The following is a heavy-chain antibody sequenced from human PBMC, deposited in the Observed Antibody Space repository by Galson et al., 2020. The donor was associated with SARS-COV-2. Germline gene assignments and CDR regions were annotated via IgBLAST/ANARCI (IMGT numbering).Heavy chain of an antibody. D-gene: IGHD3-22*01. J-gene: IGHJ4*02. CDR1: GFNFSTYA. Sequence: GESLKISCEASGFNFSTYAMHWVRQAPGKGLEWVAVISYDGSNRHYADSVKGRFTISRDNSKNTLFLQMSSLRAEGTAMYYCARDYYDSNGYGFGLDYWGQGALVTVSS. CDR2: ISYDGSNR. CDR3: ARDYYDSNGYGFGLDY. V-gene: IGHV3-30*15.